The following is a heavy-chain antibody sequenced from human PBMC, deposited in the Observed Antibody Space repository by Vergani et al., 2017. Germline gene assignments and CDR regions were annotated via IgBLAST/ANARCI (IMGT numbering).Heavy chain of an antibody. CDR2: INPNSGGT. D-gene: IGHD3-9*01. J-gene: IGHJ4*02. CDR3: ARDPGLETGYPEN. V-gene: IGHV1-2*02. CDR1: GYTFTGYY. Sequence: VQLVQSGAEVKKPGESLKISCKASGYTFTGYYMHWVRQAPGQGLEWMGWINPNSGGTNYAQKFQGRVTMTRDTSISTAYMELSRLRSDDTAVYYCARDPGLETGYPENWGQGTLVTVSS.